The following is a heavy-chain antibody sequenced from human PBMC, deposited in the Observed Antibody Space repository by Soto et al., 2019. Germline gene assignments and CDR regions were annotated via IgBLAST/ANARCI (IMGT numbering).Heavy chain of an antibody. V-gene: IGHV1-69*12. D-gene: IGHD2-15*01. J-gene: IGHJ5*02. CDR2: IIPIFGTA. CDR1: GGTFSSYA. CDR3: AREGCSGGSCYSDNWFDP. Sequence: QVQLVQSGAEVKKPGSSVKVSCKASGGTFSSYAISWVRQAPGQGLEWMGGIIPIFGTANYAQKFQGRVTITADESTSTAYMELSSLRSEDTAVYYCAREGCSGGSCYSDNWFDPWGQGTLVTVSS.